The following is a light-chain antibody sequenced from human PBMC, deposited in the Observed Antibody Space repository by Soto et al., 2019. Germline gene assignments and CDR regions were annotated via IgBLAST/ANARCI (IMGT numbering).Light chain of an antibody. J-gene: IGKJ1*01. Sequence: DIVLTQSPGTLSLSPGERATISCWTRHAISNNYLAWYQQKPGQAPRHLIYGASTRASGIPDRFSCSGAGTDIALNSSGQESEEFAVYHCQQYAHSRTFGQGTKVE. CDR1: HAISNNY. CDR2: GAS. CDR3: QQYAHSRT. V-gene: IGKV3-20*01.